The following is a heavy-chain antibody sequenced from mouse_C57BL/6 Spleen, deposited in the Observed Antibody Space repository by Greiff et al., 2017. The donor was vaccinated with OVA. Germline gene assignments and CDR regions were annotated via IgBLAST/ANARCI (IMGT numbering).Heavy chain of an antibody. CDR2: IDPSDSET. V-gene: IGHV1-52*01. D-gene: IGHD2-3*01. J-gene: IGHJ1*03. Sequence: QVQLQQSGAELVRPGSSVKLSCKASGYTFTSYWMHWVKQRPIQGLEWIGNIDPSDSETHYNQKFKDKATLTVDKSSSTAYMQLSSLTSEDSAVYYCARFDGYYDFDVWGTGTTVTVSS. CDR1: GYTFTSYW. CDR3: ARFDGYYDFDV.